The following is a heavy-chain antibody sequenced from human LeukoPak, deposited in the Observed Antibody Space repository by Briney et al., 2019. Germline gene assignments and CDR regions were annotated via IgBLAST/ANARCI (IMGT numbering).Heavy chain of an antibody. CDR3: GRDRGGFDS. CDR2: IDHSGGST. D-gene: IGHD2-15*01. J-gene: IGHJ3*02. Sequence: GASVKVSCKASGYTFTSYYMHWVRQAPGHGLEGMGSIDHSGGSTSYAQKFQGRVTMTRDTSTSTDYTERSSVRAEECDVNTFGRDRGGFDSWGQGTMVTVSS. CDR1: GYTFTSYY. V-gene: IGHV1-46*01.